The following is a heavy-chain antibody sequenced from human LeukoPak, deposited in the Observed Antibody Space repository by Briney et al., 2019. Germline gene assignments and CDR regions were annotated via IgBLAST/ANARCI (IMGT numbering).Heavy chain of an antibody. CDR1: GFTFSSYW. J-gene: IGHJ4*02. Sequence: SGGSLTLSCAASGFTFSSYWMHWVRQAPGKGLVWVSRINTDGSSTSYADSVKGRFTISRDNAKNTLYLQMNSLRAEDTAVYYCARDPPSTAVEYWGQGTLATVSS. CDR2: INTDGSST. V-gene: IGHV3-74*01. CDR3: ARDPPSTAVEY. D-gene: IGHD2-21*02.